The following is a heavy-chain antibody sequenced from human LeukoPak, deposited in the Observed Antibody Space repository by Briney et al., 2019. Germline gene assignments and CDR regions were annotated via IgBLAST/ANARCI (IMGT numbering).Heavy chain of an antibody. CDR2: ISGSGGST. J-gene: IGHJ3*02. V-gene: IGHV3-23*01. CDR3: AKDLETITMIVVVITDAFDI. D-gene: IGHD3-22*01. Sequence: GGSLRLSCATSGFTFSRHWMTWVRQAPGKGLEWVSAISGSGGSTYYADSVKGRFTISRDNSKNTLYLQMNSLRAEDTAVYYCAKDLETITMIVVVITDAFDIWGQGTMVTVSS. CDR1: GFTFSRHW.